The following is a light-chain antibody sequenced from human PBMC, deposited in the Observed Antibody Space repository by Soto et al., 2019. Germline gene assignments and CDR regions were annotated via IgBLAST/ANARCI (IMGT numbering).Light chain of an antibody. Sequence: DLPMTQSPSSLSASVGDRVTITCRASQSISSYLNWYHQKPGKAPKLLIYSASSLQSGVPSRFSGSGSGTDFTLTISSLQPEDFATYYCQQSYTTPWTFGQGTKVEIK. CDR3: QQSYTTPWT. V-gene: IGKV1-39*01. J-gene: IGKJ1*01. CDR2: SAS. CDR1: QSISSY.